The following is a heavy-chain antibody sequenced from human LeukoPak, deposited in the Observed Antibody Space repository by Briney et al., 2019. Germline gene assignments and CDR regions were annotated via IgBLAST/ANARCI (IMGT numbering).Heavy chain of an antibody. V-gene: IGHV3-30*02. CDR2: IRYDGSNK. J-gene: IGHJ6*03. D-gene: IGHD2-21*02. CDR1: GFTFSSYG. Sequence: PGGSLTLSCAASGFTFSSYGMHWVRQAPGKGLEWVAFIRYDGSNKYCADSVKGRFTISRDNSKNTLYLQMNSLRADDTAMYYCAKLYCGGDCYSLYYYYCMDVWGKGTTVTVSS. CDR3: AKLYCGGDCYSLYYYYCMDV.